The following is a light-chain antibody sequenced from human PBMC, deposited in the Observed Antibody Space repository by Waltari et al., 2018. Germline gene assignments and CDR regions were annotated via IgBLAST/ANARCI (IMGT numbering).Light chain of an antibody. V-gene: IGKV1-9*01. CDR1: QGVNYY. J-gene: IGKJ5*01. Sequence: IQLTQSPSSLSASVGDRVNITCRASQGVNYYLAWYQQRPGRAPKLLVYATSTLQSGVPSRFSGSGSGTDFTLTIDSLQPEDFATYYCQQLQTYPRTFGQGTRLEIK. CDR2: ATS. CDR3: QQLQTYPRT.